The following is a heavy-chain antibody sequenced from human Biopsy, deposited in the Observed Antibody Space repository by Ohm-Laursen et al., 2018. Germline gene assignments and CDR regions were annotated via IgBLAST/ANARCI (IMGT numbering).Heavy chain of an antibody. CDR1: GYTFTSYE. Sequence: ASVKVSCNASGYTFTSYEINWVRQATGQGLEWMGWMIPSSGKTGYAQRFQGRVTLTMNTSISTAYMELSGLRSEDTAVYFCARGYSRRVSIFEASIYWFDTWGQGTLVTVSS. CDR2: MIPSSGKT. V-gene: IGHV1-8*01. D-gene: IGHD6-6*01. J-gene: IGHJ5*02. CDR3: ARGYSRRVSIFEASIYWFDT.